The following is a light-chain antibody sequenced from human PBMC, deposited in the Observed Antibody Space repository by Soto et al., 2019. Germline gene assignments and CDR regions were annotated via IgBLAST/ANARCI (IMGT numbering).Light chain of an antibody. CDR1: SSNIGGNS. J-gene: IGLJ3*02. V-gene: IGLV2-11*01. Sequence: QSVMTQPPSVSAAPGQRVTISCSGSSSNIGGNSVSWYQQLPGTAPKLMIYDVTLRPSGVPDRFSGSKSGNTASLTISGLQAEDEADYYCCSYAGSFTGVFGGGTKLTVL. CDR3: CSYAGSFTGV. CDR2: DVT.